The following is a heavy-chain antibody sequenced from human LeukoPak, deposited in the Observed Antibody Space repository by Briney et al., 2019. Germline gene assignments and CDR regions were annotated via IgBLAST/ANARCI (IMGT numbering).Heavy chain of an antibody. D-gene: IGHD3-10*01. CDR2: IIPILGTA. CDR3: ARGRSVQEGFWFDP. V-gene: IGHV1-69*04. Sequence: GASVKVSCKASGGTFSSYAISWVRQAPGQGLEWMGRIIPILGTANYAQKFQGRVTITADKSTSTAYMELSSLRSEDTAVYYCARGRSVQEGFWFDPWGQGTLVTVSS. J-gene: IGHJ5*02. CDR1: GGTFSSYA.